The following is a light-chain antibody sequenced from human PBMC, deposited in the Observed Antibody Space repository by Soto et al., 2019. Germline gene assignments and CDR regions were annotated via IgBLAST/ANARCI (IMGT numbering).Light chain of an antibody. CDR1: QSVSSY. CDR3: QQRSNWYT. V-gene: IGKV3-11*01. Sequence: EIVLTQSPATLSLSPGERATLSCRASQSVSSYLAWYQKKPGQAPRLLIYDASNRATGIPARFSGSGSGTAFTLTISSLEPEDFAVYYCQQRSNWYTFGQGTKLEIK. J-gene: IGKJ2*01. CDR2: DAS.